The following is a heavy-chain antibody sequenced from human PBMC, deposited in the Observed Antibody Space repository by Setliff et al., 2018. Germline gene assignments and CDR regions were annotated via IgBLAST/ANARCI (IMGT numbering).Heavy chain of an antibody. V-gene: IGHV4-4*07. CDR1: GGSIGPHY. J-gene: IGHJ6*03. Sequence: SETLSLTCTVSGGSIGPHYWGWFRQPAGKELEWIGQIYTSWSTNYNPSLKSRVTISLDTSKNQFSLSLRSVTAADTAVYYCARMSGFLYMDVWGKGTTVTVSS. D-gene: IGHD3-3*01. CDR3: ARMSGFLYMDV. CDR2: IYTSWST.